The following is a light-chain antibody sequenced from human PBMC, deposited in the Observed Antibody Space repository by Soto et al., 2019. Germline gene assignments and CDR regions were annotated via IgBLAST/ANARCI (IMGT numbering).Light chain of an antibody. V-gene: IGKV3-11*01. CDR2: DAS. J-gene: IGKJ1*01. Sequence: EIVLTQSPATLSLSPGERATLSCRASQSVSSYLAWYQQKPGQAPSLLIYDASTRATGIPDRFSGSGSGTDFTLTISRLEPEDFAVYYCQQHNSPPLTFGQGTKVEIK. CDR1: QSVSSY. CDR3: QQHNSPPLT.